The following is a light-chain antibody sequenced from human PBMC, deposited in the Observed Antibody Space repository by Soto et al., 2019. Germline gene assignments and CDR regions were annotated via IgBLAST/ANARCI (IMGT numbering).Light chain of an antibody. CDR1: QIFPSSY. Sequence: EIVLTQSPGTLSLSPGERATLSCRASQIFPSSYLAWYQQKPGQAPRLLIYGASSRATGIADRFFGSGSGTDFNLTISRLEPEDFEVYYCQHYDSSPTFGGGTKVEIK. V-gene: IGKV3-20*01. CDR3: QHYDSSPT. J-gene: IGKJ4*01. CDR2: GAS.